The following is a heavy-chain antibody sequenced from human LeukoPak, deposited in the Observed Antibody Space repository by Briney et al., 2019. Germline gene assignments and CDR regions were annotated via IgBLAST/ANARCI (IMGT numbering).Heavy chain of an antibody. CDR3: ARDNRWELLRNYYYYYMDV. CDR1: GFTFSSYS. J-gene: IGHJ6*03. Sequence: GGSLRLSCVASGFTFSSYSMNWVRQAPGKGLEWVSSISSSSSYIYYADSVKGRFTISRDNAKNSLYLQMNSLRAEDTAVYYCARDNRWELLRNYYYYYMDVWGKGTTVTVSS. D-gene: IGHD1-26*01. CDR2: ISSSSSYI. V-gene: IGHV3-21*01.